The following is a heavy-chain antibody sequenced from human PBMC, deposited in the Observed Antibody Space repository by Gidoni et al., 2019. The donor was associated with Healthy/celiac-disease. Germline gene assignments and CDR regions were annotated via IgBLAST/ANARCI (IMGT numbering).Heavy chain of an antibody. CDR3: ARHRDYYGSGSGYYGMDV. CDR2: ISYSGST. V-gene: IGHV4-59*08. D-gene: IGHD3-10*01. CDR1: GGSISSYY. Sequence: QVQLQESGPGLVKPSETLSLTCTVSGGSISSYYWSWSRQRPGKGLEWIGHISYSGSTNYNPSLKSRVTISIDTSKNQFSLKLSSVTAADTAVYYCARHRDYYGSGSGYYGMDVWGQGTTVTVSS. J-gene: IGHJ6*02.